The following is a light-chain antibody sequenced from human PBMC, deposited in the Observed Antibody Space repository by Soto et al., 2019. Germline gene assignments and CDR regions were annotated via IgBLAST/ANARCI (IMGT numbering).Light chain of an antibody. Sequence: EIVMTQSPATLSVSPGERATLSCRASQSVSSNLAWYQQKPGQAPRLLIYGASTRATGIPARFSGSGSGTAFTLPLSSLQSEDFAVSYCQQYNNWPFTFGPGTKVDIK. CDR1: QSVSSN. J-gene: IGKJ3*01. CDR3: QQYNNWPFT. V-gene: IGKV3-15*01. CDR2: GAS.